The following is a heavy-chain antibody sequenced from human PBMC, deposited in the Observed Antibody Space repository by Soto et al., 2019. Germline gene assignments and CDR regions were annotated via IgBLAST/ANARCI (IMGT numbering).Heavy chain of an antibody. J-gene: IGHJ5*02. CDR2: ISGSGGST. Sequence: EVQLLESGGGLVQPGGSLRLSCAASGFTFSSYAMSWVRQAPGKGLEWVSAISGSGGSTYYADSVKGRFTISRDNPKDTLYLQMNSLRAADTAVYYCAKDLPRELLPTCFDPWGQGTLVTVSS. V-gene: IGHV3-23*01. CDR1: GFTFSSYA. CDR3: AKDLPRELLPTCFDP. D-gene: IGHD1-26*01.